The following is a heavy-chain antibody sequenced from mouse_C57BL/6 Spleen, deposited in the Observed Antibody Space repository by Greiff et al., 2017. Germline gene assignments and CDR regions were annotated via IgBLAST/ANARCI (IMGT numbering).Heavy chain of an antibody. CDR2: ISDGGSYT. CDR3: ARDGYYSQTMDY. V-gene: IGHV5-4*01. CDR1: GFTFSSYA. D-gene: IGHD2-3*01. Sequence: EVQVVESGGGLVKPGGSLKLSCAASGFTFSSYAMSWVRQTPEKRLEWVATISDGGSYTYYPDNVKGRFTISRDNAKNSLYLQRSHLNSEDTAMYYCARDGYYSQTMDYWGQGTSVTVSS. J-gene: IGHJ4*01.